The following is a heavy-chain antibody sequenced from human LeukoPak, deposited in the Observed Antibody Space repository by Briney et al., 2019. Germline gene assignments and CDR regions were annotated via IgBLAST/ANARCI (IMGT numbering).Heavy chain of an antibody. D-gene: IGHD3-10*01. CDR3: ANHVTMVRGVIPY. J-gene: IGHJ4*02. V-gene: IGHV3-23*01. Sequence: PGGSQRLSCAASGFTFSSYAMSWVRQAPGKGLEWVSAISGSGGSTYYADSVKGRFTISRDNSKNTLYLQMNSLRAEDTAVYYCANHVTMVRGVIPYWGQGTLVTVSS. CDR1: GFTFSSYA. CDR2: ISGSGGST.